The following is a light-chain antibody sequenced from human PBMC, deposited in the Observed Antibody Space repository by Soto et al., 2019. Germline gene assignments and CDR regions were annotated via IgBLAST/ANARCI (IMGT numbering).Light chain of an antibody. V-gene: IGKV3-15*01. J-gene: IGKJ4*01. CDR3: QQHNNWPLT. Sequence: EIVMTQSPATLSVSPGERATLSCMASQSVSSNLAWYQQKPGQAPRLLVYGASTRATGIPARFSGSGSGTQFTLTITSLQSEDFAVYYCQQHNNWPLTFGGGTKVDIK. CDR1: QSVSSN. CDR2: GAS.